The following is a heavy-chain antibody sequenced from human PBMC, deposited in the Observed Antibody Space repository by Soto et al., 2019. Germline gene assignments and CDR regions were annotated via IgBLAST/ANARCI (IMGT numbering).Heavy chain of an antibody. CDR2: INHSGST. J-gene: IGHJ4*02. D-gene: IGHD3-10*01. Sequence: SETLSLTCAVYGGSFSGYYWSWIRQPPGKGLEWIGEINHSGSTNYNPSHKSRVTISVDTSKNQFSLKLSSVTAADTAVYYCARSHGSGSYSPNFDYWGQGTLVTVS. CDR1: GGSFSGYY. V-gene: IGHV4-34*01. CDR3: ARSHGSGSYSPNFDY.